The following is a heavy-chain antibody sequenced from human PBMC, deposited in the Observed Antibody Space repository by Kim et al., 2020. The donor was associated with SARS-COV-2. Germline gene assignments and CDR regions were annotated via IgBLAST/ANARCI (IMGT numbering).Heavy chain of an antibody. V-gene: IGHV3-21*01. J-gene: IGHJ4*02. CDR2: ISSSSSYI. CDR1: GFTFSSYS. CDR3: ARVSYGSGIAKLDY. Sequence: GGSLRLSCAASGFTFSSYSMNWVRQAPGKGLEWVSSISSSSSYIYYADSVKGRFTISRDNAKNSLYLQMNSLRAEDTAVYYCARVSYGSGIAKLDYWGQGTLVTVSS. D-gene: IGHD3-10*01.